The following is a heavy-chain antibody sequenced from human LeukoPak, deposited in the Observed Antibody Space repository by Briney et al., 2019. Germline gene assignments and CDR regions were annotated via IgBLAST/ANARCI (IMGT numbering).Heavy chain of an antibody. D-gene: IGHD3-22*01. Sequence: GGSLRLSSAASGFTFSSYWMSWVRQAPGKGLEWVANIKQDGSEKYYVDSVKGRFTISRDNAKNSLYLQMNSLRAEDTAVYYCARDDYDSSGYYYSPPDYWGQGTLVTVSS. J-gene: IGHJ4*02. V-gene: IGHV3-7*01. CDR3: ARDDYDSSGYYYSPPDY. CDR2: IKQDGSEK. CDR1: GFTFSSYW.